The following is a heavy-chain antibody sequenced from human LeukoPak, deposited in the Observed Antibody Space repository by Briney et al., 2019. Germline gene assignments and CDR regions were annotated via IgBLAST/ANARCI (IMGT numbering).Heavy chain of an antibody. CDR3: ARVIGDCSSTSCYVREFDY. D-gene: IGHD2-2*01. CDR1: GFTFSSYA. J-gene: IGHJ4*02. V-gene: IGHV3-30-3*01. Sequence: GGSLRLSCAASGFTFSSYAMHWVRQAPGKGLEWVAVISYDGSNKYYADSVKGRFTISRDNSKNTLYLQMNSLRAEDTAVYYCARVIGDCSSTSCYVREFDYWGQGTLVTVSS. CDR2: ISYDGSNK.